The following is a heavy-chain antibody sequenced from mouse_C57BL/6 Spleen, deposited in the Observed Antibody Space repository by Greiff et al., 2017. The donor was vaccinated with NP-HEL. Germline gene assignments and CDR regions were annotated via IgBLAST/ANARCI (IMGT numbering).Heavy chain of an antibody. Sequence: IQLQQSGAELVRPGASVKLSCTASGFNIKDYYMHWVKQRPEQGLEWIGRIDPEDGDTEYAPKFQGKATMTADTSSNTAYLQLSSLTSEDTAVYYCTTAWDGAWFAYWGQGTLVTVSA. D-gene: IGHD4-1*01. CDR1: GFNIKDYY. V-gene: IGHV14-1*01. J-gene: IGHJ3*01. CDR3: TTAWDGAWFAY. CDR2: IDPEDGDT.